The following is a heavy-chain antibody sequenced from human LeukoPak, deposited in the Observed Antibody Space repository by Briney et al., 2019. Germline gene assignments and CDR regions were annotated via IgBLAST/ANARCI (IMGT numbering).Heavy chain of an antibody. CDR2: IYYSGST. Sequence: PSETLSLTCTVSGGSISSSSYYWGWIRQPPGKGLEWIGSIYYSGSTYYNPSLKSRVTISVDTSKNQFSLKLSSVTAADTAVYYCARKGIGYCSGGSCYQVDPWGQGTLVTVSS. J-gene: IGHJ5*02. CDR1: GGSISSSSYY. CDR3: ARKGIGYCSGGSCYQVDP. V-gene: IGHV4-39*01. D-gene: IGHD2-15*01.